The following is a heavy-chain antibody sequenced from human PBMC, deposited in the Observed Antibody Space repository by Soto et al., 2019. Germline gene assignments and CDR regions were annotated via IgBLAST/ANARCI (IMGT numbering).Heavy chain of an antibody. D-gene: IGHD3-10*01. Sequence: SVKVSCKASGGIFSTYAISWLRQAPGQGLEWMGGIIPIFGIPNYAQRFQGRVTITADESTSTAYMELSRLRSEDTAVYYCARDRDDYGSGNYYNRIDFWGQGTLVTVSS. CDR2: IIPIFGIP. V-gene: IGHV1-69*13. J-gene: IGHJ4*02. CDR1: GGIFSTYA. CDR3: ARDRDDYGSGNYYNRIDF.